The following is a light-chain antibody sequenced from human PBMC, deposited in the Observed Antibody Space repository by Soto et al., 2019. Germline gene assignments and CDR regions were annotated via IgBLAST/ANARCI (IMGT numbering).Light chain of an antibody. CDR3: QKYNNWPRT. V-gene: IGKV3-15*01. J-gene: IGKJ1*01. Sequence: LMTQSPATLSLSPGESATLSCRASQSVSSKLAWYQQKPGQAPRILIYGESTRATGIPDRLSGSGSGTELNLTISRLQSEDFAVYYCQKYNNWPRTCGQGTKVDIK. CDR2: GES. CDR1: QSVSSK.